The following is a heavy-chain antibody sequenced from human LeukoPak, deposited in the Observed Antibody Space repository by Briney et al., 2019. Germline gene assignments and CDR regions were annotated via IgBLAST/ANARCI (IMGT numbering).Heavy chain of an antibody. CDR1: GFTFSSYA. CDR3: ARAEYCSGGSCPSYYNGMDV. D-gene: IGHD2-15*01. Sequence: GGSLRLSCAASGFTFSSYAMHWVRQAPGKGLEWVAVISYDGSNKYYADSVKGRFTISRDNSKNTLYLQMNSLRAEDTAVDYCARAEYCSGGSCPSYYNGMDVWGQGTTVTVSS. J-gene: IGHJ6*02. CDR2: ISYDGSNK. V-gene: IGHV3-30-3*01.